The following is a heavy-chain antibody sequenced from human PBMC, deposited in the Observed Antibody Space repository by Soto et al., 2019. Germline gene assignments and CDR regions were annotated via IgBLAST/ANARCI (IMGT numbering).Heavy chain of an antibody. D-gene: IGHD1-1*01. V-gene: IGHV3-30-3*01. Sequence: QVQLVESGGGVVQPGRSLRLSCAASGFTFSSYAMHWVRQAPGKGLEWVAVISYDGSNKYYAASVKGRFTISRDNSKNTLYLQMNSLRAEDTAVYYCARDRLRYNWNDFPYYYSGMDVWGQGTTVTVSS. CDR3: ARDRLRYNWNDFPYYYSGMDV. CDR2: ISYDGSNK. J-gene: IGHJ6*02. CDR1: GFTFSSYA.